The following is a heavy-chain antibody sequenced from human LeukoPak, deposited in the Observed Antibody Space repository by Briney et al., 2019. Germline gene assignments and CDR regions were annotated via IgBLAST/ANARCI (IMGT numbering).Heavy chain of an antibody. CDR2: ISPDTGGT. CDR1: GSTFTGYF. D-gene: IGHD6-13*01. J-gene: IGHJ4*01. Sequence: SLTVSCKASGSTFTGYFIQWVRQAPGQGLEWMGWISPDTGGTKYAQKFLGRVTMTRDTSISTAYMGLNSLTSDDTAVYYCAGAMAAGSQLDYWGQGWWVTVSS. CDR3: AGAMAAGSQLDY. V-gene: IGHV1-2*02.